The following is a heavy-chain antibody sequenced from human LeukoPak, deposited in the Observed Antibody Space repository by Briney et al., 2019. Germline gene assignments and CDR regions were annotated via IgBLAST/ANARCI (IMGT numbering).Heavy chain of an antibody. CDR2: IIPILGIA. J-gene: IGHJ4*02. D-gene: IGHD2-21*02. CDR3: ARIGYCGGDCHLYFDY. V-gene: IGHV1-69*04. Sequence: TSVKVSCKASGGTFSSYAISWVRQAPGQGLEWMGRIIPILGIANYAQKFQGRVTITADKSTSTAYMELSSLRSEDTAAYYCARIGYCGGDCHLYFDYWGQGTLVTVSS. CDR1: GGTFSSYA.